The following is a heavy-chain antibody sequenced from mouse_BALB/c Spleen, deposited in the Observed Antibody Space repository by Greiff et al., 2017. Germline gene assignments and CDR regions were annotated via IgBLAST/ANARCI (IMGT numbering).Heavy chain of an antibody. J-gene: IGHJ4*01. CDR2: IWAGGST. CDR3: ARDLRYGYDAMDY. V-gene: IGHV2-9*02. CDR1: GFSLTSYG. D-gene: IGHD1-2*01. Sequence: VQRVESGPGLVAPSQSLSITCTVSGFSLTSYGVHWVRQPPGKGLEWLGVIWAGGSTNYNSALMSRLSISKDNSKSQVFLKMNSLQTDDTAMYYCARDLRYGYDAMDYWGQGTSVTVSS.